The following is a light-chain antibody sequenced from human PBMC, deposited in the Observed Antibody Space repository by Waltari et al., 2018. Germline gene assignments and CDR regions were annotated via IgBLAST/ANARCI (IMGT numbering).Light chain of an antibody. J-gene: IGKJ1*01. CDR2: GAS. V-gene: IGKV3-15*01. Sequence: EIVMTQSPATLSVFPGERATLSCRASQSIRSNLAWYQHKPGQAPRLLIYGASTRATGMPARFSGSGSGTEFTLTISRLQSEDFAVYFCQQYDNWLGTFGQGTKVEIK. CDR1: QSIRSN. CDR3: QQYDNWLGT.